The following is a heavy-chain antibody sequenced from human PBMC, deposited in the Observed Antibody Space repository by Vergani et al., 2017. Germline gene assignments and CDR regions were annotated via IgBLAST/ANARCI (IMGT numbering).Heavy chain of an antibody. Sequence: EVQLVESGGGLVQPGGSLRLSCAASGFTFSSYSMNWVRQAPGKGLEWVSYISSSSSTIYYADSVKGRFTISRDNAKNSLYLQMNGLRAEDTAVYYCARSAGSWGQWLGEDHDYWGQGTLVTVSS. D-gene: IGHD6-19*01. V-gene: IGHV3-48*04. CDR1: GFTFSSYS. CDR2: ISSSSSTI. J-gene: IGHJ4*02. CDR3: ARSAGSWGQWLGEDHDY.